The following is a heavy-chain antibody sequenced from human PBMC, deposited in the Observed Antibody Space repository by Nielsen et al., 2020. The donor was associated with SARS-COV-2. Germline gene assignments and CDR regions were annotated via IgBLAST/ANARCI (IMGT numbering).Heavy chain of an antibody. Sequence: GESLKISCAASGFTFSSYSMNWVRQAPGKGLEWVSSISSSSSYIYYADSVKGRFTISRDNAKNSLYLQMNSLRAEDTAAYYCARFSGSRVYYYYGMDVWGQGTTVTVSS. CDR2: ISSSSSYI. CDR3: ARFSGSRVYYYYGMDV. CDR1: GFTFSSYS. J-gene: IGHJ6*02. V-gene: IGHV3-21*01. D-gene: IGHD3-10*01.